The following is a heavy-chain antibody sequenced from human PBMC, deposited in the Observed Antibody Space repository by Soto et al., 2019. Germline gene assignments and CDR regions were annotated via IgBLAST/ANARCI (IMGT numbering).Heavy chain of an antibody. CDR1: GFNFDDYA. CDR2: ISWNSGRI. CDR3: ARDQSFDRNYYYGIDV. V-gene: IGHV3-9*01. J-gene: IGHJ6*02. Sequence: GGSLRLSCAASGFNFDDYAMYWVRQVPGKGLEWVSGISWNSGRIGYADSVKGRFTISRDNAKNSLYLQMNSLRPEDTAIYYCARDQSFDRNYYYGIDVWGQGTTVTVSS.